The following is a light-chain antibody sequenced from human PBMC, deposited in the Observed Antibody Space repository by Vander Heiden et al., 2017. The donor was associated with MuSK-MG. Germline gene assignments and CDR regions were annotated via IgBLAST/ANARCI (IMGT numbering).Light chain of an antibody. CDR1: QSVSSSY. Sequence: EIVLTQSPGTLSLSPGERATISCRASQSVSSSYLAWYQQKPGQAPRLLIYGASSRATGIPDRFSGSGSGTDFTLTNSRLEPEDFAVYYCQQYGSSPPYTFGQGTRLEIK. J-gene: IGKJ5*01. V-gene: IGKV3-20*01. CDR2: GAS. CDR3: QQYGSSPPYT.